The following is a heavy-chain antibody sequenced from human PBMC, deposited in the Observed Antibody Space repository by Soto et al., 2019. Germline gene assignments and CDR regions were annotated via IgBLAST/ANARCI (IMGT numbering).Heavy chain of an antibody. D-gene: IGHD1-1*01. Sequence: PSEPLSLTCTVSGASISGFYWSWIRKSAGKGLEWIGRIYATGTTDYNPSLKSRVMMSVDTSKKQFSLKLRSVTAADTAVYYCVRDGTKILRDRFDPWGQGISVTVSS. CDR3: VRDGTKILRDRFDP. J-gene: IGHJ5*02. V-gene: IGHV4-4*07. CDR1: GASISGFY. CDR2: IYATGTT.